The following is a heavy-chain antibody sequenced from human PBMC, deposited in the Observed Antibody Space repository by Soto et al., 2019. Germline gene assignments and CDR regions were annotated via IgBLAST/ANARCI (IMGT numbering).Heavy chain of an antibody. D-gene: IGHD3-16*02. CDR2: INAGNGNT. CDR3: ARVITFGGVIVTGWFDP. CDR1: GYTFTSYA. J-gene: IGHJ5*02. V-gene: IGHV1-3*01. Sequence: QVQLVQSGAEVKKPGASVKVSCKASGYTFTSYAMHWVRQAPGQRLEWMGWINAGNGNTKYSQKFQGRVTITRDTSASTAYMELSSLRSEDTAVYYCARVITFGGVIVTGWFDPWGQGTLVTVSS.